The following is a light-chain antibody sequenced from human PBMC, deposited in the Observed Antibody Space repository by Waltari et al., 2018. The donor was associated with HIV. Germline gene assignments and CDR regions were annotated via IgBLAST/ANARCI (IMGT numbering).Light chain of an antibody. CDR3: HSRDSSGFHVV. V-gene: IGLV3-19*01. Sequence: SSDLTQDPSVSVALGQTVRITCQGDSLRSYYASWYQHKPGQAPVVFFFGRNNRPSGIPDRVSGSSSGNTASLTITGAQAEDEADYYCHSRDSSGFHVVFGGGTKVTVL. CDR1: SLRSYY. J-gene: IGLJ2*01. CDR2: GRN.